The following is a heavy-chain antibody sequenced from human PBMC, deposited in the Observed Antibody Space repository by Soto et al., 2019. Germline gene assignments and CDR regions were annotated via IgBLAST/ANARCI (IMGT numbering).Heavy chain of an antibody. CDR1: GFTFNSYS. CDR3: AKGVTSIVPTGSWFDR. V-gene: IGHV3-23*01. Sequence: PGGSLRLSGAVSGFTFNSYSMNWVRQAPGKGLEWVSSISGSGRTTYYADAVKRRFTISRDNSKNTLFLQMNSLRSEDTAVYYCAKGVTSIVPTGSWFDRCGQGNLVPF. D-gene: IGHD6-6*01. J-gene: IGHJ5*02. CDR2: ISGSGRTT.